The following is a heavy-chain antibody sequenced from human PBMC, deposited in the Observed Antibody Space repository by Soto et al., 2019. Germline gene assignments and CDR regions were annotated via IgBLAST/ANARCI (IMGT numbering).Heavy chain of an antibody. Sequence: GGSLRLSCVAFGFNSISYGMHWVRQAPGKGLEWVSSVSGDGGSAYYADSVKGRFTIARDNFGNNMYLQMSSLRAEDAAIYYCAKVNYPYYDRGPYYFDHWGQGALVTVSS. V-gene: IGHV3-23*01. CDR2: VSGDGGSA. CDR1: GFNSISYG. CDR3: AKVNYPYYDRGPYYFDH. J-gene: IGHJ4*02. D-gene: IGHD3-22*01.